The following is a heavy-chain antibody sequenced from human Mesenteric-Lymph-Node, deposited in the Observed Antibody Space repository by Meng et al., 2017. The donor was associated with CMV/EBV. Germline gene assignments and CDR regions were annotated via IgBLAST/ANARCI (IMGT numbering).Heavy chain of an antibody. CDR1: GYSFKNSY. V-gene: IGHV1-46*02. Sequence: ASVKVSCQTFGYSFKNSYFHWVRQATGQGLEWMARINPSGDTTNYAQKFQGRVTMTRDTSTTTVYLDLTSLTSEDTAVYYCARDTPGEDKWDWGQGTPVTVSS. CDR2: INPSGDTT. J-gene: IGHJ4*02. D-gene: IGHD2-15*01. CDR3: ARDTPGEDKWD.